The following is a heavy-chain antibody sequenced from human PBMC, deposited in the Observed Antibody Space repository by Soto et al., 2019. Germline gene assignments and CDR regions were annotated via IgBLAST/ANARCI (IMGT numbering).Heavy chain of an antibody. CDR3: ARGFYYDYVWGSYGPAEYFQH. J-gene: IGHJ1*01. V-gene: IGHV1-69*13. Sequence: ASVKVSCKAPGGTFSSYAISWVRQAPGQGLEWMGGIIPIFGTANYAQKFQGRVTITADESTSTAYMELSSLRSEDTAVYYCARGFYYDYVWGSYGPAEYFQHWGQGTLVTVSS. D-gene: IGHD3-16*01. CDR1: GGTFSSYA. CDR2: IIPIFGTA.